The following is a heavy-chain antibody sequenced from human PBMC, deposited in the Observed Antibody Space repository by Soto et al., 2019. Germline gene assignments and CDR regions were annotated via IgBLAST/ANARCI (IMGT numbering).Heavy chain of an antibody. CDR2: IIPIFGTA. CDR1: GGTFSSYA. CDR3: ARDVGIADAFDY. Sequence: VKVSCKASGGTFSSYAISWVRQAPGQGLEWMGGIIPIFGTANYAQKFQGRVTITADESTSTAYMELSSLRSEDTAVYYCARDVGIADAFDYWGQGTLVTVSS. J-gene: IGHJ4*02. V-gene: IGHV1-69*13. D-gene: IGHD6-13*01.